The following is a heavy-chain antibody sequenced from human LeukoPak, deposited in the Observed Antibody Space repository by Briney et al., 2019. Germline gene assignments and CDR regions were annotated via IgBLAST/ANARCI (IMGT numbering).Heavy chain of an antibody. CDR3: ARGGVAAKYYFDY. J-gene: IGHJ4*02. CDR1: GASISPLY. CDR2: IYDSGAA. Sequence: KPSETLSLTCTVSGASISPLYWNWIRQAPGKALEFIGYIYDSGAANYNPSLKSRVTLSVDTSKNQFSLKLTSVTAADTAVYYCARGGVAAKYYFDYWGQGILVTVSS. V-gene: IGHV4-59*11. D-gene: IGHD6-13*01.